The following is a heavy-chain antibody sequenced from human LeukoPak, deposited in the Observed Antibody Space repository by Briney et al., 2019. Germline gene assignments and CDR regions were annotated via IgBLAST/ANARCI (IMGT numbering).Heavy chain of an antibody. V-gene: IGHV3-30-3*01. Sequence: GGSLRLSCAASGFTFSSYPLHWVRQAPGKGLEWVTLISNDGSKVYYADSVKGRFTISRDNSKNTLYLQMNSLRAEDTAVYYCARESGWGLPHAFDLWGQGTMVTVSS. CDR2: ISNDGSKV. J-gene: IGHJ3*01. CDR3: ARESGWGLPHAFDL. D-gene: IGHD3-3*01. CDR1: GFTFSSYP.